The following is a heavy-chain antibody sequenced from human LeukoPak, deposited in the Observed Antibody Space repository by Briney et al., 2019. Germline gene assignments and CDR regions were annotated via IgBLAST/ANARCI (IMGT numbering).Heavy chain of an antibody. V-gene: IGHV4-34*01. CDR1: GGSFSGYY. D-gene: IGHD4/OR15-4a*01. CDR3: ARDDGNYGVLNMDV. CDR2: INHSGST. J-gene: IGHJ6*03. Sequence: SETLSLTCAVYGGSFSGYYWSWIRQPPGKGLEWIGEINHSGSTNYNPSLKSRVTISVDRSKNQFSLKLSSVTAADTAVYYCARDDGNYGVLNMDVWGKGTTVTVSS.